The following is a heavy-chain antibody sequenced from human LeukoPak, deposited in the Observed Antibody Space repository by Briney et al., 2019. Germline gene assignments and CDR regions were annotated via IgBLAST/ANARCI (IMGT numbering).Heavy chain of an antibody. CDR3: ARTLHSSSWYWFDP. CDR2: IYTNWST. CDR1: GGSIRSYY. D-gene: IGHD6-13*01. Sequence: SETLALTCTVSGGSIRSYYWSWIRQPPGKGLEWIGYIYTNWSTNYNPSLKSRVTISVDTSKNQFSLKLSSVTAADTAVYYCARTLHSSSWYWFDPWGQGTLVTVSS. J-gene: IGHJ5*02. V-gene: IGHV4-4*09.